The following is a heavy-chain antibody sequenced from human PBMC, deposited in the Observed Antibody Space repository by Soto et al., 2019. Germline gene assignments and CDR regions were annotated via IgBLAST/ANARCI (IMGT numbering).Heavy chain of an antibody. CDR1: GFTFYAYE. CDR3: ATRSGGGGAFDF. J-gene: IGHJ3*01. D-gene: IGHD3-10*01. Sequence: GGSLRLSCAASGFTFYAYEMNWVRQSPGKGLEWVSYISSSGNTTYYADSVKGRFTISRDNAKNSLYLQMNSLRAEDTAIYYCATRSGGGGAFDFWGQGTMVTVSS. V-gene: IGHV3-48*03. CDR2: ISSSGNTT.